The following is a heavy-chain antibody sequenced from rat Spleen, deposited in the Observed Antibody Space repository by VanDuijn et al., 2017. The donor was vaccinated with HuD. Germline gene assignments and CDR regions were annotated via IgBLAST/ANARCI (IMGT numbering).Heavy chain of an antibody. D-gene: IGHD1-9*01. J-gene: IGHJ1*01. CDR1: GFSLTSYN. CDR3: ARDSTYPWGYFDF. Sequence: QVQLKESGPGLVQPSQTLSLTCTVSGFSLTSYNVHWVRQPTGKGLEWMGVIWTGGSTDYNSALKSRLSISRDTSKSQVFLKMNSLQTEDTATYYCARDSTYPWGYFDFWGPGTMVTVSS. V-gene: IGHV2-30*01. CDR2: IWTGGST.